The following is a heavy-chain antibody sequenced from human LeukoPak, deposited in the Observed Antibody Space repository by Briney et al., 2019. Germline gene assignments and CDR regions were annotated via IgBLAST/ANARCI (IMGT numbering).Heavy chain of an antibody. J-gene: IGHJ4*02. CDR1: GGSISSYY. CDR3: ARDKGEYYDSSGYLDY. Sequence: SETLSLTCTVSGGSISSYYWSWIRQPPGKGLEWIGYIYYSGNTNYNPSLKSRVTISVDTSKNQFSLKLSSVTAADTAMYYCARDKGEYYDSSGYLDYWGQGTLVTVSS. CDR2: IYYSGNT. D-gene: IGHD3-22*01. V-gene: IGHV4-59*01.